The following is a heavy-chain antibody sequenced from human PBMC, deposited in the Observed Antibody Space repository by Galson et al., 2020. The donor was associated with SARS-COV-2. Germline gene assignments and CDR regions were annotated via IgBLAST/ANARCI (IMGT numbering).Heavy chain of an antibody. Sequence: GGSLTLSCAASGFTFDDYAMHWVRQAPGKGLEWVSGISWNSVSIDYADSVKGRFTISRDNAKNSLYLQMNSLRAEDTALYYCAKESGYSNYVDYWGQEPWSPSPQ. D-gene: IGHD4-4*01. CDR3: AKESGYSNYVDY. CDR2: ISWNSVSI. CDR1: GFTFDDYA. J-gene: IGHJ4*01. V-gene: IGHV3-9*01.